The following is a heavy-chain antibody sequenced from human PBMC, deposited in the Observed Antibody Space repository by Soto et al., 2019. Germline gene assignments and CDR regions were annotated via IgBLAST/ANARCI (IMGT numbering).Heavy chain of an antibody. D-gene: IGHD5-18*01. V-gene: IGHV3-23*01. Sequence: GGSLRLSCAASGFTFSSYAMSWVRQAPGKGLEWVSAISGSGGSTYYADSVKGRFTISRDNSKNTLYLQMNSLRAEDTAVYYCAKDQAGIQLWRYYYYYMDVWGKGTTVTVSS. CDR1: GFTFSSYA. J-gene: IGHJ6*03. CDR3: AKDQAGIQLWRYYYYYMDV. CDR2: ISGSGGST.